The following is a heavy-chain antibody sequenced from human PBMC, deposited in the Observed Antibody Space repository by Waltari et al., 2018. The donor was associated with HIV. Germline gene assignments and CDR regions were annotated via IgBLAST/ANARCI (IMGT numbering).Heavy chain of an antibody. CDR1: GGSLSSYS. CDR3: ARGTYYYDSSGHDAFDI. D-gene: IGHD3-22*01. V-gene: IGHV4-4*07. Sequence: QVQLQESGPGLVKPSEPLSLPCPVSGGSLSSYSWRWFRQPAGKGLEWIGRIYTSGSTNYNPSLKSRVTMSVDTSKNQFSLKLSSVTAADTAVYYCARGTYYYDSSGHDAFDIWGQGTMVTVSS. J-gene: IGHJ3*02. CDR2: IYTSGST.